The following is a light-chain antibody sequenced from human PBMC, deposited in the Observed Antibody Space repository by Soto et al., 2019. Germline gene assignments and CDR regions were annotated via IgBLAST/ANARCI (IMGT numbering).Light chain of an antibody. CDR2: GNS. CDR3: QSYDSGLGVSYV. CDR1: SSHHGAGYD. J-gene: IGLJ1*01. V-gene: IGLV1-40*01. Sequence: PPPMSGAPGPWGPHSFPWGSSHHGAGYDVHWYQQLPGTAPKLLVYGNSNRPPGVPDRFSGSKSGTSASLAITGLQAEDEADYYCQSYDSGLGVSYVFGTGTKVTVL.